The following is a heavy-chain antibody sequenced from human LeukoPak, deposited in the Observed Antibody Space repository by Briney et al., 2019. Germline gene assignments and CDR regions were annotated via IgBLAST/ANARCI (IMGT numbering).Heavy chain of an antibody. Sequence: GGSLRLSCAASGFTVSSNEMSWVRQAPGKGLEWVSSISGGSTYYADSRKGRFTISRDNSKNTLYLQMNSLRAEDTAVYYCAKGSKEVLFTRDHYMDVWGKGTTVTISS. CDR1: GFTVSSNE. CDR2: ISGGST. D-gene: IGHD3-3*01. CDR3: AKGSKEVLFTRDHYMDV. J-gene: IGHJ6*03. V-gene: IGHV3-38-3*01.